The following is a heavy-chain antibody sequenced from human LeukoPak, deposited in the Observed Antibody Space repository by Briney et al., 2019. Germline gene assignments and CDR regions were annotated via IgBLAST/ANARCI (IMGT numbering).Heavy chain of an antibody. J-gene: IGHJ4*02. V-gene: IGHV3-23*01. D-gene: IGHD6-13*01. CDR3: AKDAGAYSSSWYYFDY. CDR1: GFTFTKYA. Sequence: GGSLRLSCAASGFTFTKYAMSWVRQAPGKRLEWVSGITGSTVSTYYADSVKGRFTISRDSSTNTLYLQMNSLRAEDTAVYYCAKDAGAYSSSWYYFDYWGQGTLVTVSS. CDR2: ITGSTVST.